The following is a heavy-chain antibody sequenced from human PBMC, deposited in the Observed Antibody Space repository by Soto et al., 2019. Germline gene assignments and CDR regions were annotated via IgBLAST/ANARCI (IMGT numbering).Heavy chain of an antibody. D-gene: IGHD3-10*01. CDR1: GGSMSSHY. CDR2: IYYSGST. J-gene: IGHJ4*02. CDR3: ATQRLGEFGSHFDH. V-gene: IGHV4-59*11. Sequence: QLQVSGPEVVKPSETLSLTCTVSGGSMSSHYWAWMRQSPGQGLEWIGYIYYSGSTKSNPSLNGRLTMSVDTSMKQFSLNLRSVTVADTAVYYCATQRLGEFGSHFDHWGQGTLVSVSS.